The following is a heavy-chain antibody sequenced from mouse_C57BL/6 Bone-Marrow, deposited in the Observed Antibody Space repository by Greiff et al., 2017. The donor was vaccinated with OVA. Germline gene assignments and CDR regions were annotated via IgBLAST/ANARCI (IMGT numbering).Heavy chain of an antibody. D-gene: IGHD1-1*01. CDR3: ARPTYYGSSYGFAY. CDR1: GFTFSSYG. V-gene: IGHV5-6*01. J-gene: IGHJ3*01. CDR2: ISSGGSYT. Sequence: EVQGVESGGDLVKPGGSLKLSCAASGFTFSSYGMSWVRQTPDKRLEWVATISSGGSYTYYPDSVKGRFTISRDNAKNTLYLQMSSLKSEDTAMYYCARPTYYGSSYGFAYWGQGTLVTVSA.